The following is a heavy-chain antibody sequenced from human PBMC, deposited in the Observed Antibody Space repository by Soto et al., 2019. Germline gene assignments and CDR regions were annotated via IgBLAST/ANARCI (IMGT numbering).Heavy chain of an antibody. V-gene: IGHV1-69*06. J-gene: IGHJ3*02. CDR3: ARGVYGSGTYYTGPSAFDI. CDR1: GGTLSDHG. Sequence: QVQLEQSGAEVKKPGSSVKVSCKASGGTLSDHGVAWLRQAPGQGLEWMGGTIPVFNTAKYAQKFQGRVTVTADKFTNIAYMELSSLRSEDTAFYFCARGVYGSGTYYTGPSAFDIWGQGTMLIVSS. D-gene: IGHD3-10*01. CDR2: TIPVFNTA.